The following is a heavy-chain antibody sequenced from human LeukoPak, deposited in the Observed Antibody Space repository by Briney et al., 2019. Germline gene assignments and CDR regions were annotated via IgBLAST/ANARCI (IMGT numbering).Heavy chain of an antibody. CDR3: AKDDLRYDYFDY. CDR2: ISGSGGST. CDR1: GFTFSSYA. V-gene: IGHV3-23*01. J-gene: IGHJ4*02. D-gene: IGHD1-1*01. Sequence: EGSLRLSCAASGFTFSSYAMSWVRQAPGKGLEWVSAISGSGGSTYYADSVKGRFTISRDNSKNTLHLQMNSLRAEDTAVYYCAKDDLRYDYFDYWGQGTLVTVSS.